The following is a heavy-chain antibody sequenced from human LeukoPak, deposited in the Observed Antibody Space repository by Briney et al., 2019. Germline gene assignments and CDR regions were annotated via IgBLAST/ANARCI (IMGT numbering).Heavy chain of an antibody. CDR1: GFTFSSYA. J-gene: IGHJ6*04. CDR3: AVSWYNGGYYYGMDV. Sequence: GGSLRLSCAASGFTFSSYAMSWVRQAPGKGLEWVSAISGSGGSTYYADSVKGRFTISRDNSKNSLYLQMNSLRAEDTALYSCAVSWYNGGYYYGMDVWGKGTTVTVSS. D-gene: IGHD6-13*01. V-gene: IGHV3-23*01. CDR2: ISGSGGST.